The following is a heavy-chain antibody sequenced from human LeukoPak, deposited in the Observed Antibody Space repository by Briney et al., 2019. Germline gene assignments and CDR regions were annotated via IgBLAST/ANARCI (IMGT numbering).Heavy chain of an antibody. CDR1: GGSISSYY. D-gene: IGHD6-6*01. V-gene: IGHV4-59*01. CDR3: ARDGFSSSSHFDY. CDR2: IYYSGST. Sequence: PSETLSLTCTVSGGSISSYYWSWIRQPPGKGLGWIGYIYYSGSTNYNPSLKSRVTISVDTSKNQFSLKLSSETAADTAVYYCARDGFSSSSHFDYWGQGTLVTVSS. J-gene: IGHJ4*02.